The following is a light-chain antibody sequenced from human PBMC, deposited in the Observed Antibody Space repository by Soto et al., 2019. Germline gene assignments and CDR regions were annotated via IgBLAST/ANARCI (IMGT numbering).Light chain of an antibody. CDR2: TAS. V-gene: IGKV1-39*01. Sequence: DIQMTKSPASRSAAVEDRAAITCLASQSISNKLIWYQVKPGEAPKPLIYTASSLYSGVPSRFSGSGTGTDFTLTICSLQPEDFATYYCQQGYSNRITFGQGTRLEIK. CDR1: QSISNK. CDR3: QQGYSNRIT. J-gene: IGKJ5*01.